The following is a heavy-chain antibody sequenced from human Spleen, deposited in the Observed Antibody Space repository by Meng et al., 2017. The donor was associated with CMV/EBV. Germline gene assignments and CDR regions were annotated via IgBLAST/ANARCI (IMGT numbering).Heavy chain of an antibody. Sequence: SETLCLTCTVSGGAISSSSYYWGWIRQPPEKGLEWIGNIYFSGNTYYNPSLKSRGTKPVDTSKKHFSLKLSSVTAADTAVYYCARLYIGSYSSIDYWGQGTLVTVSS. J-gene: IGHJ4*02. V-gene: IGHV4-39*02. CDR2: IYFSGNT. CDR1: GGAISSSSYY. CDR3: ARLYIGSYSSIDY. D-gene: IGHD6-6*01.